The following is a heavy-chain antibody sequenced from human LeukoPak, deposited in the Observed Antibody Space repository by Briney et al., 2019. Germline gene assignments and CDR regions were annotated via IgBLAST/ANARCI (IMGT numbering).Heavy chain of an antibody. Sequence: SETLSLTCAVSGGSISSISSNNWAWIRQSPGKGLELIAAIHYSGSTYYNPSFMSRVTISVDTSKNQFSLKLRSLTATDTAVYYCARLPTGYPNWFDTWGQGILVTVSS. D-gene: IGHD5-18*01. CDR2: IHYSGST. CDR3: ARLPTGYPNWFDT. CDR1: GGSISSISSNN. J-gene: IGHJ5*02. V-gene: IGHV4-39*01.